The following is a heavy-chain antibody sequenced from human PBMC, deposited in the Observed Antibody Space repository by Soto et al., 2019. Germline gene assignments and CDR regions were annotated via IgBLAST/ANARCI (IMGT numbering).Heavy chain of an antibody. V-gene: IGHV3-21*01. J-gene: IGHJ3*02. CDR1: GFTFSSYS. CDR2: ISSSSSYI. D-gene: IGHD2-2*02. CDR3: ARDHEVPAAILEPHPKQSAFDI. Sequence: KPGGSLRLSCAASGFTFSSYSMNWVRQAPGKGLEWVSSISSSSSYIYYADSVKGRFTISRDNAKNSLYLQMNSLRAEDTAVYYCARDHEVPAAILEPHPKQSAFDIWGQGTMVTVSS.